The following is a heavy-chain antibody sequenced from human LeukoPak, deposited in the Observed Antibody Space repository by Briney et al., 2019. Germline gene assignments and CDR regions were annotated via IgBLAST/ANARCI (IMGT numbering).Heavy chain of an antibody. CDR2: ISSNGVST. D-gene: IGHD1-26*01. V-gene: IGHV3-64*01. CDR1: GFTFSTYV. CDR3: ARVGGYSGSFCFDD. Sequence: GGVLRLSCAASGFTFSTYVMHWVRQAPGKGLEYVSGISSNGVSTYYANSVKGRFTISRDNSKNPLYLQMGSLRVEDMAVYYCARVGGYSGSFCFDDWGQGTLVTVSS. J-gene: IGHJ4*02.